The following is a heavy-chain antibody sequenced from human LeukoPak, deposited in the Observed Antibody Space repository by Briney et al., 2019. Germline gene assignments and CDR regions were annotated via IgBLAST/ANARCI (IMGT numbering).Heavy chain of an antibody. D-gene: IGHD1-1*01. CDR3: VRVKGTYFDF. CDR2: ISASGSNI. CDR1: GFTFSSYS. V-gene: IGHV3-48*01. J-gene: IGHJ4*02. Sequence: GGSLRLSCAASGFTFSSYSMNWVRQAPGKGLEWVSYISASGSNIYYLDAVKGRFTVPRDNAMNSLFLQMNRPRAEDTAIYYCVRVKGTYFDFWGQGTLVTVSS.